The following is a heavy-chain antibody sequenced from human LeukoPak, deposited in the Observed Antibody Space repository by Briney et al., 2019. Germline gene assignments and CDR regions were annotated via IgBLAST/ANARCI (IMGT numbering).Heavy chain of an antibody. Sequence: GGSLRLSCAAPGFTFSSYWMHWVRQAPGKGLVWVSRINSDGSSTSYADSVKGRFTISRDNAKNTLYLQMNSLRAEDTAVYYCARYNIAVAGFDYWGQGTLVTVSS. J-gene: IGHJ4*02. D-gene: IGHD6-19*01. V-gene: IGHV3-74*01. CDR2: INSDGSST. CDR1: GFTFSSYW. CDR3: ARYNIAVAGFDY.